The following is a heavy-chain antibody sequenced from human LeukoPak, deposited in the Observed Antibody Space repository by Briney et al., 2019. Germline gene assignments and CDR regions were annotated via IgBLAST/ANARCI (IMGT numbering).Heavy chain of an antibody. Sequence: PSGTLSLTCTVSGGSISSYYWSWIRQSPGKGLEWIGYIYFDGTTNYNPSLKRRVTISLDTSKNQFSLKVRSLTDADTAIYYCARERGDTAAPDAFDFWGQGTLVTVSS. D-gene: IGHD5-18*01. CDR3: ARERGDTAAPDAFDF. V-gene: IGHV4-59*01. CDR2: IYFDGTT. J-gene: IGHJ3*01. CDR1: GGSISSYY.